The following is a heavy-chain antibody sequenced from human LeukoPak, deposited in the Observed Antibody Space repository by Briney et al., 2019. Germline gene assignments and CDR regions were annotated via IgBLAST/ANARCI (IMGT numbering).Heavy chain of an antibody. Sequence: SETLSLTCTVSGGSISSGSYYWSWIRQPAGKGLEWIGCIYTSWSTNYNPSLKSRVTISVDKSKNQFSLKLSSVTAADTAVYYSASDGGPLERRVFDYWGQGTLVTVSS. CDR3: ASDGGPLERRVFDY. J-gene: IGHJ4*02. D-gene: IGHD3-16*01. V-gene: IGHV4-61*02. CDR1: GGSISSGSYY. CDR2: IYTSWST.